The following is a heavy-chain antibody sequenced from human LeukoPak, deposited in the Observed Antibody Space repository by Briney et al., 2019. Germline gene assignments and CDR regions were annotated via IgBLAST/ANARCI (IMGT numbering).Heavy chain of an antibody. D-gene: IGHD3-16*01. Sequence: GGSLRLSCAASGFIVSSRYMAWVRQAPGKGLEWVSYIYSDGRTFYADSGKGRFTTSRDNSNNTLYFQMNNLRAEDTAVYYFARAFDLHFDYWGQGTLVTVSS. V-gene: IGHV3-53*01. J-gene: IGHJ4*02. CDR3: ARAFDLHFDY. CDR1: GFIVSSRY. CDR2: IYSDGRT.